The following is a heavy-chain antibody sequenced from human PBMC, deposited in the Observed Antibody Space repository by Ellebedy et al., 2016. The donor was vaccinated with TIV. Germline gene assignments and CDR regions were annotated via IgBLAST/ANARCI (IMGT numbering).Heavy chain of an antibody. CDR1: GFTFSRYW. CDR2: INSDGSST. J-gene: IGHJ4*02. D-gene: IGHD3-3*01. Sequence: GESLKISXAASGFTFSRYWMHWVRQAPGKGLVWVSRINSDGSSTSYADSVKGRFTISRDNSKNTLYLQMNSLRAEDTAVYYCAKATDDFWSGSPNYYFDYWGQGTLVTVSS. CDR3: AKATDDFWSGSPNYYFDY. V-gene: IGHV3-74*01.